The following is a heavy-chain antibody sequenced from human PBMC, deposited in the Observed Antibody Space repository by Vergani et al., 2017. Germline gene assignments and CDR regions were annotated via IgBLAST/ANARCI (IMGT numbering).Heavy chain of an antibody. CDR3: ATVGRAYSISWYYFDY. J-gene: IGHJ4*02. Sequence: QVQLQQWGAGLLKPSETLSLTCAVYGGSFSGYYWSWIRQPPGKGLEGSGEINHSGSTNYNPSLKSRVTISVDTSKNQFSLQLSSVTAADTAVYYCATVGRAYSISWYYFDYWGLRTLVTVSS. D-gene: IGHD6-13*01. CDR2: INHSGST. V-gene: IGHV4-34*01. CDR1: GGSFSGYY.